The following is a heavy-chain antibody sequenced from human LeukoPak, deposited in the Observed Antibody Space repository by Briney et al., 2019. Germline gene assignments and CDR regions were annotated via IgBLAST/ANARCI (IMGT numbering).Heavy chain of an antibody. CDR2: IYSGGST. D-gene: IGHD6-13*01. CDR3: ARSLPYGTTWYGRSDF. J-gene: IGHJ4*02. V-gene: IGHV3-53*01. CDR1: GFTVSSNY. Sequence: GGSLRLSCAASGFTVSSNYMSWVRQAPGKGLEWVSVIYSGGSTYYADSVKGRFTISKDNSKNTLYLQMNSLRAEDTAIYYCARSLPYGTTWYGRSDFWGQGTLVTVSS.